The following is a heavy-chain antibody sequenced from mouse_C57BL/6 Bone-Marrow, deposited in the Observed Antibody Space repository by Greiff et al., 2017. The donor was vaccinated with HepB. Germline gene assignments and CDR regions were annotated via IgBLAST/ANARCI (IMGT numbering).Heavy chain of an antibody. V-gene: IGHV5-4*01. CDR2: ISDGGSYT. CDR1: GFTFSSYA. D-gene: IGHD3-2*02. J-gene: IGHJ3*01. Sequence: EVQRVESGGGLVKPGGSLKLSCAASGFTFSSYAMSWVRQTPEKRLEWVATISDGGSYTYYPDNVKGRFTISRDNAKNNLYLQMSHLKSEDTAMYYCARPDSSGPAWFAYWGQGTLVTVSA. CDR3: ARPDSSGPAWFAY.